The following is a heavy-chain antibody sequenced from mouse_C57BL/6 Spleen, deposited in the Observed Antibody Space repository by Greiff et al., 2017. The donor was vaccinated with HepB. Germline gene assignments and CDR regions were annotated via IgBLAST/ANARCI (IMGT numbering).Heavy chain of an antibody. D-gene: IGHD2-3*01. CDR3: TRSDGYPYYFDY. CDR2: IDPETGGT. CDR1: GYTFTDYE. J-gene: IGHJ2*01. Sequence: VKLMESGAELVRPGASVTLSCKASGYTFTDYEMHWVKQTPVHGLEWIGTIDPETGGTAYNQKFKGKAILTADKSSSTAYMELRSLTSEDSAVYYCTRSDGYPYYFDYWGQGTTLTVSS. V-gene: IGHV1-15*01.